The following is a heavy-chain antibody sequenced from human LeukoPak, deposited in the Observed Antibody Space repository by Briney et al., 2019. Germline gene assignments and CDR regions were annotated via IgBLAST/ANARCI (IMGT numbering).Heavy chain of an antibody. CDR3: ARDGGGSYLDY. J-gene: IGHJ4*02. CDR1: GFTFSDYY. D-gene: IGHD3-16*02. CDR2: ISRSGTTI. Sequence: PGGSLRLSCSASGFTFSDYYMRWIRQAPGKGLEWVSYISRSGTTIYYADSVKGRFTISRDNAKNSLYLQMNSLRAEDTAVYYCARDGGGSYLDYWGQGTLVTVSS. V-gene: IGHV3-11*01.